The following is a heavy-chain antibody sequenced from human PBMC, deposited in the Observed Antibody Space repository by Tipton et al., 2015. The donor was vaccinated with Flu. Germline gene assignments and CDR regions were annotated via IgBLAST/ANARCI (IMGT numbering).Heavy chain of an antibody. CDR1: GGSINSSTYY. Sequence: TLSLTCSVSGGSINSSTYYWGWIRQPPGRGLEWIGEIKHGTITNYNPSLKSRVTISVDTSRNQLSLKLYSVTAADTAVYYCARGFSGLAAEFWGQGTLATVSS. D-gene: IGHD6-25*01. V-gene: IGHV4-39*07. CDR3: ARGFSGLAAEF. CDR2: IKHGTIT. J-gene: IGHJ4*02.